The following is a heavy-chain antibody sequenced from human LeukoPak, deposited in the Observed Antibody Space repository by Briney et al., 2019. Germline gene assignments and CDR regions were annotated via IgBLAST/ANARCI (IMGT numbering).Heavy chain of an antibody. J-gene: IGHJ4*02. D-gene: IGHD1-26*01. CDR2: IRDRANSYTT. Sequence: GGSLRLSCAASGFTFSDHYMDWVRQAPGKRLEWVGHIRDRANSYTTFYAASVKGRFTISRDDSKNSLYLQMNSLQTEDTAVYYCADLGDTLWGQGTLVTVSS. CDR1: GFTFSDHY. CDR3: ADLGDTL. V-gene: IGHV3-72*01.